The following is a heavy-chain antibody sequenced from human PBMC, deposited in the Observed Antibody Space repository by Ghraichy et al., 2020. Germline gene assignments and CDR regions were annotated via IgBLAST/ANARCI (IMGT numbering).Heavy chain of an antibody. CDR1: GFTVSSNY. CDR3: ATQTTPKKGIVGPIPDY. D-gene: IGHD1-26*01. CDR2: IYSGGST. Sequence: GGSLRLSCAASGFTVSSNYMSWVRQAPGKGLEWVSVIYSGGSTYYADSVKGRFTISRDNSKNTLYLQMNSLRAEDTAVYYCATQTTPKKGIVGPIPDYWGQGTLVTVSS. J-gene: IGHJ4*02. V-gene: IGHV3-53*01.